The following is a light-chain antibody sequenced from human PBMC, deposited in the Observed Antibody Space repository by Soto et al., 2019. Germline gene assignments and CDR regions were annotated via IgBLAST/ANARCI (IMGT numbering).Light chain of an antibody. J-gene: IGKJ5*01. V-gene: IGKV3D-20*02. CDR3: HQRSNWLDT. CDR2: GAS. CDR1: QSVSSSY. Sequence: ESVLTQSPVTLSLSPGERTTLSCRASQSVSSSYLAWYQQKPGQAPRLLIYGASSRATGIPARFSGSGSGTDFTLTISSLEAEDFAVYYCHQRSNWLDTFGQGTRLENK.